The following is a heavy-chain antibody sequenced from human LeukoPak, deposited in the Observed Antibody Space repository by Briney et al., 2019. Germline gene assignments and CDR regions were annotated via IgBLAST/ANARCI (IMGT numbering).Heavy chain of an antibody. Sequence: PGGSLRLSCAASGFTFSSYAMSWVRQAPGKGLEWVSAISGSGGSTYYADSVKGRFTISRDNSKNTLYLQMNSLRAEDTAVYYCAKDRPVRYFDWLPAFDIWGRGTMVTVSS. CDR2: ISGSGGST. J-gene: IGHJ3*02. CDR3: AKDRPVRYFDWLPAFDI. CDR1: GFTFSSYA. D-gene: IGHD3-9*01. V-gene: IGHV3-23*01.